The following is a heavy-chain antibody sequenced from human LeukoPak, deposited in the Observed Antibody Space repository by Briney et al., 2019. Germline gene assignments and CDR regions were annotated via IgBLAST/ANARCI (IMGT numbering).Heavy chain of an antibody. CDR2: IYTTSGST. D-gene: IGHD6-19*01. CDR3: ARVEAQWVASHWIDP. Sequence: PSETLSLTCTVSGDSINSKSYYWTWIRQPAGKGLEWIGRIYTTSGSTNYNPSLKSRVLISMDTSKNHISLRLNSVTAADTAVYYCARVEAQWVASHWIDPWGQGAQVTVSS. CDR1: GDSINSKSYY. J-gene: IGHJ5*02. V-gene: IGHV4-61*02.